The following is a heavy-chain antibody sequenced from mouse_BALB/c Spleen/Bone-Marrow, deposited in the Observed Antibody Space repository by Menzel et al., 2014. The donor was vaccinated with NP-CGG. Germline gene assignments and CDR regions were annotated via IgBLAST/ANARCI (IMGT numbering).Heavy chain of an antibody. CDR3: VSYYYGNYFDS. D-gene: IGHD1-1*01. CDR1: GFNIKDTY. Sequence: EVQLQQSGAELVKPGASVKLSCTASGFNIKDTYMHWVKQRPEQGLEWIGRIDPANGNTKYDPKFQGKATITADTSSNTAYQQLSSLTSEDTAVYYCVSYYYGNYFDSWGQGTTLTVSS. V-gene: IGHV14-3*02. CDR2: IDPANGNT. J-gene: IGHJ2*01.